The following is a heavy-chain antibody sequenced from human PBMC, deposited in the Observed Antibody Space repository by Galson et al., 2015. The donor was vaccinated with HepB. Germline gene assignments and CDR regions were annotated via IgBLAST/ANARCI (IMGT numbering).Heavy chain of an antibody. Sequence: SLRLSCAASGFTFSSYAMSWVRQAPGKGLEWVSAISGSGGSTYYADSVKGRFTISRDNSKNTLYLQMNSLRAEDTAVYYCAKEGGSYPASPFLFDYWGQGTLVTVSS. CDR1: GFTFSSYA. CDR2: ISGSGGST. D-gene: IGHD1-26*01. J-gene: IGHJ4*02. V-gene: IGHV3-23*01. CDR3: AKEGGSYPASPFLFDY.